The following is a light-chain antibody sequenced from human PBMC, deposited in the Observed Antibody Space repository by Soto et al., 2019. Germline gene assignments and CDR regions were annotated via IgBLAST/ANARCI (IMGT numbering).Light chain of an antibody. CDR1: QDILNY. V-gene: IGKV1-16*01. CDR2: GAS. Sequence: DIQMTQSPSSLSASVVDRVTITFRASQDILNYLAWFQQKPGKAPKSLIYGASSLHSGVPSRFSVSGFGTDFSLTISSLQPEYFATYYCQQYASNVATFGQGTTLEV. CDR3: QQYASNVAT. J-gene: IGKJ2*01.